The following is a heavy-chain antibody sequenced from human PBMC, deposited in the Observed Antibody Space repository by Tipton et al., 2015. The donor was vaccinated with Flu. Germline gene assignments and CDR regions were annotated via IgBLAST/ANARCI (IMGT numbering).Heavy chain of an antibody. Sequence: SLRLSCAASGFTFSSYWMGWVRQAPGKGLEWVASIKKDGGEKFYLDSVKGRFTISRDNAKNSLNLQMNSLTAEDTAMYYCTREGVWGQGTLVTVSS. J-gene: IGHJ4*02. V-gene: IGHV3-7*01. D-gene: IGHD2-8*01. CDR2: IKKDGGEK. CDR1: GFTFSSYW. CDR3: TREGV.